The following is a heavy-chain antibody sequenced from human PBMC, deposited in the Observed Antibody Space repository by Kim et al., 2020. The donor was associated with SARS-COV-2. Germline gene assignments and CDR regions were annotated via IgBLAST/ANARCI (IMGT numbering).Heavy chain of an antibody. D-gene: IGHD6-6*01. J-gene: IGHJ6*02. V-gene: IGHV3-74*01. CDR1: GFTFSSYW. Sequence: GGSLRLSCAASGFTFSSYWMHWVRQAPGKGLVWVSRINSDGSSTSYADSVKGRFTISRDNAKNTLYLQMNSLRAEDTAVYYCARVRPADDYYYYYGMDVWGQGTTVTLSS. CDR3: ARVRPADDYYYYYGMDV. CDR2: INSDGSST.